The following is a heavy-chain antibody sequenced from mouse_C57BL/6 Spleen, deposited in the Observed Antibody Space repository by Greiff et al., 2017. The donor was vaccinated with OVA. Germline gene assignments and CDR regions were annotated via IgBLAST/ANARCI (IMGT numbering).Heavy chain of an antibody. CDR1: GYTFTSYW. D-gene: IGHD1-1*01. CDR3: ARGGFTTKDWYCDV. J-gene: IGHJ1*03. CDR2: IDPSDSET. Sequence: QVQLQQPGAELVRPGSSVKLSCKASGYTFTSYWMHWVKQRPIQGLEWIGNIDPSDSETNYNQKFKDKATLTVDKSSSTAYMQLSSLTSEDSAVYYWARGGFTTKDWYCDVWGTGTTVTVSS. V-gene: IGHV1-52*01.